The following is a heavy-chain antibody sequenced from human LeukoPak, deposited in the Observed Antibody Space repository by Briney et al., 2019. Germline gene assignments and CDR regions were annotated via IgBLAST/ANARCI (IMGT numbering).Heavy chain of an antibody. CDR2: ISAYNGNT. J-gene: IGHJ4*02. D-gene: IGHD1-1*01. Sequence: ASVKVSCKASGYTFSNYGISWVRQAPGQGLEWMGWISAYNGNTNYAPKLQGRVTMTTDTSTSAAYMELRSLRSDDTAVYYCTRAKRVIFDYWGQGTLVTVSS. CDR3: TRAKRVIFDY. CDR1: GYTFSNYG. V-gene: IGHV1-18*01.